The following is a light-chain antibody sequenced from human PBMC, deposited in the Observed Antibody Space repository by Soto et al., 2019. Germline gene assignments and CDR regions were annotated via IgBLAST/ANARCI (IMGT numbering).Light chain of an antibody. Sequence: DIQMTQSPSSLSASVGDRVTITCQASQDITSYLNWYQHKPGKAPKLLIYDASILEAGVPSRFSRSRAGTDFTFTISSLQPEDVATYYWQHSDYLPIFGPGTTVDFK. CDR3: QHSDYLPI. CDR1: QDITSY. J-gene: IGKJ3*01. CDR2: DAS. V-gene: IGKV1-33*01.